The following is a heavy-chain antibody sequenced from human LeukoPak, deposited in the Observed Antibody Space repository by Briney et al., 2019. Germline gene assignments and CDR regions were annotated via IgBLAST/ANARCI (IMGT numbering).Heavy chain of an antibody. J-gene: IGHJ4*02. CDR1: GSSINTPDY. V-gene: IGHV4-38-2*02. Sequence: PSETLSLTCTISGSSINTPDYWAWIRQPPGEGLEWIGNIFHGVTTFYNPSLMNRVAISVDTSKNQFSLKLTSVTAADTAVYYCARDATIAAPLMSWGQGTLVIVSS. D-gene: IGHD6-13*01. CDR2: IFHGVTT. CDR3: ARDATIAAPLMS.